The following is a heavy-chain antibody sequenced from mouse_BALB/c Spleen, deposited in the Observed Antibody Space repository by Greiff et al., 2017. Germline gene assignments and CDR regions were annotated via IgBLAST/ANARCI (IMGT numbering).Heavy chain of an antibody. V-gene: IGHV1-63*02. CDR1: GYTFTNYW. CDR2: IYPGGGYT. Sequence: QVQLQQSGAELVRPGTSVKISCKASGYTFTNYWLGWVKQRPGHGLEWIGDIYPGGGYTNYNEKFKGKATLTADTSSSTAYMQLSSLTSEDSAVYFCARGTGTEYAMDYWGQGTSVTVSS. CDR3: ARGTGTEYAMDY. J-gene: IGHJ4*01. D-gene: IGHD4-1*01.